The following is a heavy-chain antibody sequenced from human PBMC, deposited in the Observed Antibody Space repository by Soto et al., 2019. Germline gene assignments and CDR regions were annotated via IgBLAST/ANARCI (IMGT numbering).Heavy chain of an antibody. CDR1: GFTFSDYY. D-gene: IGHD3-22*01. J-gene: IGHJ4*02. CDR2: IGSSDNII. V-gene: IGHV3-11*01. Sequence: GGSLRLSCAASGFTFSDYYMSWIRQAPGKGLEWVSYIGSSDNIIYYADSVKGRFTISRDNAKNSLYLQMNSLRAEDTAVYYCARDLGYYESSGYFDYWGQGTLVTISS. CDR3: ARDLGYYESSGYFDY.